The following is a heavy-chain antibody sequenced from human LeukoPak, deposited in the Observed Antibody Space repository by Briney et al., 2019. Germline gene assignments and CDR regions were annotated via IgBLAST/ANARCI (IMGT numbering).Heavy chain of an antibody. J-gene: IGHJ4*02. D-gene: IGHD1-7*01. CDR1: GYTFTGYY. Sequence: GASVKVSCKASGYTFTGYYMHWVRQAPGQGLEWMGWINPNSGGTNYAQKFQGRVTMTRDTSISTAYMELSSLRSDDTAVYYCAREPNYQYYFHYWGQGTLVTVSS. CDR2: INPNSGGT. CDR3: AREPNYQYYFHY. V-gene: IGHV1-2*02.